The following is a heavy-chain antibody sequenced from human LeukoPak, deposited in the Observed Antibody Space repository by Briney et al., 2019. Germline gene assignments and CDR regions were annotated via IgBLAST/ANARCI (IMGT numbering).Heavy chain of an antibody. CDR2: IYSGGGT. V-gene: IGHV3-66*01. CDR3: VRDVS. Sequence: PGGSLRLSCAVSGVTVSSNHMSCVRQAPGKGLEWVSAIYSGGGTYYADSVKGRITLSRDISKNTLYLQMNSLRAEDTAVYYCVRDVSWGQGTLVTVSS. J-gene: IGHJ4*02. CDR1: GVTVSSNH. D-gene: IGHD3-16*02.